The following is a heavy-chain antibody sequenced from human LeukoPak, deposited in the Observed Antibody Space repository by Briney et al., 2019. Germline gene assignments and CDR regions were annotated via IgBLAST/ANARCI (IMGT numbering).Heavy chain of an antibody. CDR2: LYSDDST. CDR3: ARERRD. Sequence: PGGSLRLSCAASGFTFSSYWMSWVRQAPGKGLEWVAVLYSDDSTYYPDSVKGRFTISKDNSKITLSLQMNSLRAEDTAVYYCARERRDWGQGTLVTVSS. J-gene: IGHJ4*02. CDR1: GFTFSSYW. V-gene: IGHV3-53*01.